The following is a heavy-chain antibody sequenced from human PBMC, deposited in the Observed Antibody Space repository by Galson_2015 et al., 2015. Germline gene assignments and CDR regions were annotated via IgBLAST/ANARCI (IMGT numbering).Heavy chain of an antibody. D-gene: IGHD1-26*01. J-gene: IGHJ4*02. Sequence: SLRLSCAASGFTFNGYAMHWVRQTPGKGLEWVAVISNDGSNKYYAAAVKGRFTISRDNSKNTLYLQMESLRVEDTAIYYCASGQIVPMHHFDYWGQGALVTVSS. CDR3: ASGQIVPMHHFDY. CDR1: GFTFNGYA. V-gene: IGHV3-30-3*01. CDR2: ISNDGSNK.